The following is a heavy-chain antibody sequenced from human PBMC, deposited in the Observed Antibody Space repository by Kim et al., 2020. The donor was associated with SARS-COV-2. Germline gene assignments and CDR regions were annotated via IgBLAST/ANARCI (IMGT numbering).Heavy chain of an antibody. J-gene: IGHJ6*02. CDR2: IKSKTDGGTT. V-gene: IGHV3-15*01. Sequence: GGSLRLSCAASGFTFSNAWMSWVRQAPGKGLEWVGRIKSKTDGGTTDYAAPVKGRFTISRDDSKNTLYLQMNSLKTEDTAVYYCTGGSYYVHYYYGMDVWGQGTTVTVSS. CDR1: GFTFSNAW. CDR3: TGGSYYVHYYYGMDV. D-gene: IGHD1-26*01.